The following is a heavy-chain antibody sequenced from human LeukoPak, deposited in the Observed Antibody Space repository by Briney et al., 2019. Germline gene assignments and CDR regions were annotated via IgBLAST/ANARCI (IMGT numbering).Heavy chain of an antibody. J-gene: IGHJ6*02. CDR2: ISGSGDST. CDR1: GFTFSNCA. D-gene: IGHD4-11*01. V-gene: IGHV3-23*01. CDR3: ARGAPYGNYVGYYGMDV. Sequence: PGGSLRLSCAASGFTFSNCAMSWVRQAPGKGLEWVSAISGSGDSTYYADSVKGRFTISRDNSKNTLYLQMNSLRAEDTAVYYCARGAPYGNYVGYYGMDVWGQGTTVTVSS.